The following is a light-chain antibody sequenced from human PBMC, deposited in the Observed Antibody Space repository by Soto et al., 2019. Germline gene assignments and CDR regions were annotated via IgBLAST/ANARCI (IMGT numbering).Light chain of an antibody. CDR3: LQDYYYPWT. CDR1: QDIRND. J-gene: IGKJ1*01. V-gene: IGKV1-6*01. Sequence: QVTQAPSPLSASVGCRVTISCRASQDIRNDLGWFQLKPGKAPKLLISSTSISQSGVPSRFSGSGSGTDFTLTISSLQPEDFATYYCLQDYYYPWTFGQGTKVDI. CDR2: STS.